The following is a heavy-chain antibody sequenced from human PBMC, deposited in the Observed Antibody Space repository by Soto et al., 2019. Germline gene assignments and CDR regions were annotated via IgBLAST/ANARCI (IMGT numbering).Heavy chain of an antibody. D-gene: IGHD5-18*01. V-gene: IGHV4-30-2*06. CDR2: ISHLEST. J-gene: IGHJ4*02. CDR1: GASISSGGFS. CDR3: ARGGGYDSFDY. Sequence: QLQLQESGSGLVKTSETLSLTCTVSGASISSGGFSWSWIRQSPGKGLEWMGYISHLESTYFHPSFKSPLTRSLDRTRHQLALKLSSVTAADMDVYYCARGGGYDSFDYWGQGVLVTVSS.